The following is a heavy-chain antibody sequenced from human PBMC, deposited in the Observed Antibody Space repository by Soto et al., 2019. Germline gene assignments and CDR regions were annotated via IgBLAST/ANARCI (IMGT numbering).Heavy chain of an antibody. V-gene: IGHV4-34*01. CDR1: GGSFTGYY. D-gene: IGHD6-19*01. J-gene: IGHJ4*02. CDR2: INHSGST. CDR3: ARGWGAVADY. Sequence: QVQLQQWGAGLLKPSETLSLTCAVYGGSFTGYYWSWIRQPPGKGLEWIGEINHSGSTNYNPPLKSRVTISVETSKNQFSLKLRSVTDAVTAVYYCARGWGAVADYWGQGTLVTVSS.